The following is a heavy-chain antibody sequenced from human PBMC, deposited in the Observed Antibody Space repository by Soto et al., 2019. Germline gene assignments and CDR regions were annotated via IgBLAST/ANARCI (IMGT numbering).Heavy chain of an antibody. CDR2: INPNSGGT. CDR1: GSTFNDYY. CDR3: ARDGLGSSGWNRHFDY. D-gene: IGHD6-19*01. V-gene: IGHV1-2*02. J-gene: IGHJ4*02. Sequence: GASVKVSCKASGSTFNDYYMHWVRQAPGQEFEWMGWINPNSGGTNYAQKFQGRVTMTRDTSISTAYMELSSLRSDDTAVYYCARDGLGSSGWNRHFDYWGLGSLVTVSS.